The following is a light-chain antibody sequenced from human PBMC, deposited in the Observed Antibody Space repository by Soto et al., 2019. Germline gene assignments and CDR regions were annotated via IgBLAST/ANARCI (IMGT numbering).Light chain of an antibody. CDR1: QSINSY. CDR3: QHYYSPLLS. CDR2: GAS. V-gene: IGKV1-39*01. J-gene: IGKJ4*01. Sequence: DIELTQSPSSLAASVGDRVTISCRASQSINSYLNWYQQKGGKAPKLLIHGASSLQSGVPLRFSASGSGTYFSLTIISLQPEDFATYYCQHYYSPLLSFGGGTKVEI.